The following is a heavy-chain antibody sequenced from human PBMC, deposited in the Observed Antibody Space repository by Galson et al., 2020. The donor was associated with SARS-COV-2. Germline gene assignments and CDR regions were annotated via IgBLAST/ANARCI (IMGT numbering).Heavy chain of an antibody. CDR1: GYTFTGYF. CDR2: INPNSGGT. CDR3: ARERGYCSSACCYSNDAFDM. J-gene: IGHJ3*02. D-gene: IGHD2-2*02. Sequence: APAKVSCKDSGYTFTGYFIHWVRQAPGLGLEWMGWINPNSGGTNCAQKFQGRVTMTRDTSISTAYLDLSRLISDDTAVYYCARERGYCSSACCYSNDAFDMWGQGTMGTVSS. V-gene: IGHV1-2*02.